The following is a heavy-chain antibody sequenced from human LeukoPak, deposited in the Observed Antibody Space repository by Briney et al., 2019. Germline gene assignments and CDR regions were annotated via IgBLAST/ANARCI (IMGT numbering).Heavy chain of an antibody. V-gene: IGHV3-23*01. J-gene: IGHJ4*02. Sequence: GGSLRLSCAASGFTFRSYSMSWVRQAPGKGLEWVSAISGSGGSTYYADSVKGRFTISRDNSKNTLYLQMNSLRAEDTAVYYCAKAAGYSSSEFDYWGQGTLVTVSS. CDR1: GFTFRSYS. CDR3: AKAAGYSSSEFDY. CDR2: ISGSGGST. D-gene: IGHD6-19*01.